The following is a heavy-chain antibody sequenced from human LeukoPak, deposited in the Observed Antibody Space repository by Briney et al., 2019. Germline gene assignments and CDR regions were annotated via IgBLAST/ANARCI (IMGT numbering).Heavy chain of an antibody. D-gene: IGHD2-8*01. J-gene: IGHJ6*03. Sequence: GGSLRLSCAASGFTFSDYYMSWIRQAPGKGLEWVSYISSSGSTIYYADSVKGRFTISRDNAKNSLYLQMNSLRAEDTTIYYCAKDRCSNGIGCYYYYMDVWGKGTTVTISS. CDR3: AKDRCSNGIGCYYYYMDV. CDR1: GFTFSDYY. V-gene: IGHV3-11*04. CDR2: ISSSGSTI.